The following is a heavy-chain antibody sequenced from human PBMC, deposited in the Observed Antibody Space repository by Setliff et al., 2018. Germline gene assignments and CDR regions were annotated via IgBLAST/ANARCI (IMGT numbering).Heavy chain of an antibody. D-gene: IGHD2-2*01. CDR1: SGSMRNYY. CDR3: ARARPATIAGVVPGVADFGIDV. J-gene: IGHJ5*02. V-gene: IGHV4-4*07. CDR2: IYTSGST. Sequence: SETLSLTCSVSSGSMRNYYWIWIRQPAGEGLEWIGRIYTSGSTNYNPSLKRRVTISLEMSKSQFSLTLSSVTAADTAVYYCARARPATIAGVVPGVADFGIDVWGQGTPVTVSS.